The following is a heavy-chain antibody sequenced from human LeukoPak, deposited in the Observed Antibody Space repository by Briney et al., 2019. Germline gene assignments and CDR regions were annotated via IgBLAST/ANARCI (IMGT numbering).Heavy chain of an antibody. CDR3: ARGAGNYYDSYYFDY. D-gene: IGHD3-10*01. J-gene: IGHJ4*02. Sequence: SETLSLTCAVYGGSFSGYYWSWIRQPPGKGLEWIGQINHSGSTNYSPSLKSRVTISVDKSKNQFSLKLSSVTAADTAVYYCARGAGNYYDSYYFDYWGQGTLVTVSS. CDR2: INHSGST. V-gene: IGHV4-34*01. CDR1: GGSFSGYY.